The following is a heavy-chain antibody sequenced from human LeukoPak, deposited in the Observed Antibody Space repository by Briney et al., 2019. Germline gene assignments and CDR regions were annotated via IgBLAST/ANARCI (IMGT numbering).Heavy chain of an antibody. D-gene: IGHD2-2*01. Sequence: SQTLSLTCTVSGGSISSSSYYWSWIRQPAGKGLEWIGRIYISGSTNYNPSLKSRVTISVDTSKNQFSLKLSSVTAADTAVYYCARAPTAHCLSTNCQPYFDYWGQGILVTVSS. CDR2: IYISGST. CDR3: ARAPTAHCLSTNCQPYFDY. V-gene: IGHV4-61*02. J-gene: IGHJ4*02. CDR1: GGSISSSSYY.